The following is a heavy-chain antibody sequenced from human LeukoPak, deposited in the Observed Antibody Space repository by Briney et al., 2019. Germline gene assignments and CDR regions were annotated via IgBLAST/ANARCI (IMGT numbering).Heavy chain of an antibody. CDR3: VRHGRGIASQYNYFDP. Sequence: TGGSLRLSCTASGFTFGNYSMNWIRLAPGKGLEWVANIKQDGSEKYYVDSVKGRFTISRDNVRDSLYLQMNSLRADDTAFYYCVRHGRGIASQYNYFDPWGQGTLVTVSS. CDR2: IKQDGSEK. J-gene: IGHJ5*02. CDR1: GFTFGNYS. D-gene: IGHD2-21*01. V-gene: IGHV3-7*01.